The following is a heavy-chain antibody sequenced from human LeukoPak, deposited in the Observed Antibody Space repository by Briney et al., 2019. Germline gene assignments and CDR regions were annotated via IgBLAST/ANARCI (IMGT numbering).Heavy chain of an antibody. V-gene: IGHV4-4*02. CDR2: ISLRGRT. CDR1: GGSITTTNF. CDR3: SRESGPYCPFGH. J-gene: IGHJ5*02. Sequence: SETLSLTCGVSGGSITTTNFWSWVRQPPAGGLEWIGEISLRGRTQYNPSLKSRVNISIDESKNHLCLSLASVTAADTAVYYCSRESGPYCPFGHWGQGTLVAVTS. D-gene: IGHD1-26*01.